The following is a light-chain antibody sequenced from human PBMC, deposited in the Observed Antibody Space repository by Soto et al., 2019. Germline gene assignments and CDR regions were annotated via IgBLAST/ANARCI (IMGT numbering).Light chain of an antibody. CDR1: SSDVGGYNY. J-gene: IGLJ1*01. CDR3: SSYANTNTYV. CDR2: EFT. Sequence: QSALTQPASVSGSPGQSITISCTGTSSDVGGYNYVSWFQQHPDKAPKLVIYEFTHRPSGFSDRFSGSKSGNTAFLTISGLQTEDEADYYCSSYANTNTYVFGTGTKVTVL. V-gene: IGLV2-14*01.